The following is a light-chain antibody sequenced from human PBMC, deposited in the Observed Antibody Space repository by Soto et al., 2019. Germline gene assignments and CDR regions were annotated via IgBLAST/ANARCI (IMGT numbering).Light chain of an antibody. V-gene: IGKV3-20*01. CDR3: QQFDSPFT. CDR1: QSVSSSY. Sequence: EIVLTQSPGTLSLSPGERATLSCRASQSVSSSYLAWYQHKPGQAPRLLIYGASTRATCIPDRFSGSGSGTDFTLTISRLEPEDFAVYFCQQFDSPFTFGPGTKVDLK. J-gene: IGKJ3*01. CDR2: GAS.